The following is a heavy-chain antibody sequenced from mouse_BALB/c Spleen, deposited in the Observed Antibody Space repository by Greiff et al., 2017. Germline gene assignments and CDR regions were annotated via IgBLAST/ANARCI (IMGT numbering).Heavy chain of an antibody. D-gene: IGHD1-1*01. J-gene: IGHJ3*01. CDR2: IYPYNGGT. V-gene: IGHV1S29*02. CDR3: ARSGYGSSYVSAY. Sequence: EVQLQQSGPELVKPGASVKISCKASGYTFTDYNMHWVKQSHGKSLEWIGYIYPYNGGTGYNQKFKSKATLTVDNSSSTAYMELRSLTSEDSAVYYCARSGYGSSYVSAYWGQGTLVTVSA. CDR1: GYTFTDYN.